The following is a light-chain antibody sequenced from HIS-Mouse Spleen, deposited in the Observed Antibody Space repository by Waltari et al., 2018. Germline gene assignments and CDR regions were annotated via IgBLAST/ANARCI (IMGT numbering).Light chain of an antibody. CDR2: EGS. CDR3: CSYAGSSTWV. V-gene: IGLV2-23*01. J-gene: IGLJ3*02. CDR1: RSSVGRSNL. Sequence: QSALTQPASVSGSPGQSITISCTVTRSSVGRSNLVSWYQQHPGKAPKLMIYEGSKRPSGVSNRFSGSKSGNTASLTISGLQAEDEADYYCCSYAGSSTWVFGGGTKLTVL.